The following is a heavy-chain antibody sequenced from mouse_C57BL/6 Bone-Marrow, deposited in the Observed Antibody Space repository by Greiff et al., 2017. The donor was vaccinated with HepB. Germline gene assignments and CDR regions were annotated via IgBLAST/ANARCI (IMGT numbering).Heavy chain of an antibody. CDR1: GYAFSSSW. CDR3: ARGYYGSSYEAWFAY. D-gene: IGHD1-1*01. Sequence: LVESGPELVKPGASVKISCKASGYAFSSSWMNWVKQRPGKGLEWIGRIYPGDGDTNYNGKFKGKATLTADKSSSTAYMQLSSLTSEDSAVYFCARGYYGSSYEAWFAYWGQGTLVTVSA. J-gene: IGHJ3*01. V-gene: IGHV1-82*01. CDR2: IYPGDGDT.